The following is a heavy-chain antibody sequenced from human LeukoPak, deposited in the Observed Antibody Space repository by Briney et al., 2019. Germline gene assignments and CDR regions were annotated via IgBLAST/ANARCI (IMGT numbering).Heavy chain of an antibody. CDR1: GGSISSYY. J-gene: IGHJ4*02. CDR3: ARVGRNRYFDY. V-gene: IGHV4-59*01. Sequence: SETLSLTCTVSGGSISSYYWSWIRQPPGKGLEWIGYIYYSGSTNYNPSLKSRVTISVDTSKNQFSLKLSSVTVADTAVYYCARVGRNRYFDYWGQGTLVTVSS. CDR2: IYYSGST. D-gene: IGHD1-14*01.